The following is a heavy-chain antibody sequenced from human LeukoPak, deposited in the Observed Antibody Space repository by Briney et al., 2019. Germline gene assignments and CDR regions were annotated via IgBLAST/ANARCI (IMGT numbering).Heavy chain of an antibody. Sequence: SETLSLTCTVSGGSISSSSYYWGWIRQPPGKGLEWIGCVYYSGSTYYNPSLKSRVTISVDTSKNQFSLKLSSVPAADTAVYYCARHGRPNYYDSSGSLSAFDYWGQGTLVTVSS. CDR1: GGSISSSSYY. J-gene: IGHJ4*02. CDR3: ARHGRPNYYDSSGSLSAFDY. V-gene: IGHV4-39*01. D-gene: IGHD3-22*01. CDR2: VYYSGST.